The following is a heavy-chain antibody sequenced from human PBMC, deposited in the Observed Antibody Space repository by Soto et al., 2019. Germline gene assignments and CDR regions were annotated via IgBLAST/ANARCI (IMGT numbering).Heavy chain of an antibody. J-gene: IGHJ4*02. Sequence: QAHLVESGGGVVQPGRSLRLSCAASGFTFRLYGMHWVRQAPGKGLEWVAAIWDDGRRKDYADSVKDRLFISRDNSKNTLYLKLDRLRPEETAVYYCATWQGSLNFHYWGQGTLVTVSS. CDR3: ATWQGSLNFHY. CDR1: GFTFRLYG. V-gene: IGHV3-33*01. CDR2: IWDDGRRK.